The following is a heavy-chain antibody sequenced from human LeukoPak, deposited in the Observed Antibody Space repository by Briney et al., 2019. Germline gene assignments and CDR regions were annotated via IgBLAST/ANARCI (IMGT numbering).Heavy chain of an antibody. CDR2: ITDTGSTT. J-gene: IGHJ4*02. D-gene: IGHD1-14*01. V-gene: IGHV3-11*04. Sequence: GGSLRLSCAASGFTFSDNYMTWIRQAPGKGLEWVSYITDTGSTTYYADPVKGRFTISRDNAKNSLYLQMNSLRGEDTAVYYCARARKGYYFDYWDQGTLVTVSS. CDR1: GFTFSDNY. CDR3: ARARKGYYFDY.